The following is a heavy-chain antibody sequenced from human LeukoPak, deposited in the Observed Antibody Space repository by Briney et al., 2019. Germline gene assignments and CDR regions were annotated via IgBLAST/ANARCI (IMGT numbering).Heavy chain of an antibody. CDR1: GGSFSGYY. V-gene: IGHV4-34*01. Sequence: SETLSLTCAVYGGSFSGYYWSWIRQPPGKGLEWIGEINHSGSTNYNPSLKSRGTISVATSKNQFSLKLTSVTAADTAVYYCARALWDYGDYVSVHWGQGTLVTVSS. J-gene: IGHJ4*02. D-gene: IGHD4-17*01. CDR2: INHSGST. CDR3: ARALWDYGDYVSVH.